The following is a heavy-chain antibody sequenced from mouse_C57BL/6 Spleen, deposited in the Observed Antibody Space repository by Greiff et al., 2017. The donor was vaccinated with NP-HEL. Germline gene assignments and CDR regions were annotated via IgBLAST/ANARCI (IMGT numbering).Heavy chain of an antibody. V-gene: IGHV1-82*01. J-gene: IGHJ2*01. CDR1: GYAFSSSW. D-gene: IGHD1-1*01. CDR3: ARGFYYGSSPLDY. Sequence: QVQLQQSGPELVKPGASVKISCKASGYAFSSSWMNWVKQRPGKGLEWIGRIYPGDGDTNYNGKFKGKATLTADKSSSTAYMQLSSLTSEDSAVYFCARGFYYGSSPLDYWGQGTTLTVSS. CDR2: IYPGDGDT.